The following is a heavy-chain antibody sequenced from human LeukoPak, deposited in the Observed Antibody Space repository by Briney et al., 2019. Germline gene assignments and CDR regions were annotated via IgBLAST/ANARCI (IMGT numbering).Heavy chain of an antibody. CDR3: ASGWYCSGGSCYRTHNWFGP. CDR2: INHSGST. Sequence: SETLSLTCAVYGVSFSGYYWSWIRQPPGKGLEWIGEINHSGSTNYNPSLKTRLTISVDTSKNQFSLKLSSVPAADTTVYYCASGWYCSGGSCYRTHNWFGPWGQGTLVTVSS. J-gene: IGHJ5*02. V-gene: IGHV4-34*01. D-gene: IGHD2-15*01. CDR1: GVSFSGYY.